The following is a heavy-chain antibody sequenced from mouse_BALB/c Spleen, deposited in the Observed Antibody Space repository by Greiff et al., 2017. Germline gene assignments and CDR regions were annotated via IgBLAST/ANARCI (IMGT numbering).Heavy chain of an antibody. Sequence: VQLQESGAELVRPGSSVKISCKASGYAFSSYWMNWVKQRPGQGLEWIGQIYPGDGDTNYNGKFKGKATLTADKSSSTAYMQLSSLTSEDSAVYFCAREGVTTVYAMDYWGQGTSVTVSS. CDR1: GYAFSSYW. V-gene: IGHV1-80*01. D-gene: IGHD1-1*01. CDR2: IYPGDGDT. J-gene: IGHJ4*01. CDR3: AREGVTTVYAMDY.